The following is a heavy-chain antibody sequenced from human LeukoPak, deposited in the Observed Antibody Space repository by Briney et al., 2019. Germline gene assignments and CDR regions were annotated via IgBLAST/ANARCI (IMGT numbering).Heavy chain of an antibody. Sequence: GASVKVSCKASGYIFTGYYVHWVRQAPGQGLEWLGRMNPNSGDTHYAQKFQGRVTMTRDTSISTAYMELNNLTFDDTAVYYCVSRGDGGFDYWGQGTLVTVPS. CDR2: MNPNSGDT. CDR3: VSRGDGGFDY. J-gene: IGHJ4*02. CDR1: GYIFTGYY. D-gene: IGHD3-16*01. V-gene: IGHV1-2*06.